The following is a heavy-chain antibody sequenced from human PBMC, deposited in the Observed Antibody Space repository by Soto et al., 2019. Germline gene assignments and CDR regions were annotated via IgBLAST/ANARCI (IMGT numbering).Heavy chain of an antibody. Sequence: QVQLQESGPGLVKPSQTLSLTCTVSGGSISSGGYYWSWIRQHPGKGLEWIGYIYYSGSTYYNPSLKSRVNISVDTSKNQFSLKLSSVTAADTAVYYCARYRIQLWYGRFDPWGQGTLVTVSS. CDR1: GGSISSGGYY. V-gene: IGHV4-31*03. D-gene: IGHD5-18*01. CDR2: IYYSGST. CDR3: ARYRIQLWYGRFDP. J-gene: IGHJ5*02.